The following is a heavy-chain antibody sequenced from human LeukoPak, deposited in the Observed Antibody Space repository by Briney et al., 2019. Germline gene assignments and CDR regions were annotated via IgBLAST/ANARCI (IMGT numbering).Heavy chain of an antibody. V-gene: IGHV3-23*01. CDR2: ISGSGGST. D-gene: IGHD3-10*01. CDR1: GFTFSSFA. CDR3: AKDGSYYGSGSYLVY. Sequence: GGSLRLSCAASGFTFSSFAMSWVRQAPGKGLEWVSAISGSGGSTYYADSVKGRFTISRDNSKNTLYLQMNSLRAEDTAVYYCAKDGSYYGSGSYLVYWGQGTLVTVSS. J-gene: IGHJ4*02.